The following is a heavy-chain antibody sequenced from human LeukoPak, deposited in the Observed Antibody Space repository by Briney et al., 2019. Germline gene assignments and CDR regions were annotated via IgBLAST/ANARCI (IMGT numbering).Heavy chain of an antibody. J-gene: IGHJ4*02. D-gene: IGHD3-16*02. CDR3: ASHYSSGSYRYTGSFDS. CDR1: GGSFSDYY. CDR2: INHSGTT. Sequence: SETLSLTCAVYGGSFSDYYWSWIRQHPGKGLEWIGEINHSGTTNYSPSLKGRVSISVDTSKNQFSLKLNSVTAADAAMYYCASHYSSGSYRYTGSFDSWGQGMLVNISS. V-gene: IGHV4-34*01.